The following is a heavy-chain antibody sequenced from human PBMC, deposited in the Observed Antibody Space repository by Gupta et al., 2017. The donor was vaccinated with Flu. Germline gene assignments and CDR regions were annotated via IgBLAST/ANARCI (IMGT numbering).Heavy chain of an antibody. V-gene: IGHV3-30-3*01. D-gene: IGHD3-3*01. Sequence: QVPLAQSGGSVVQPGRSLRLSCAASGFTFRSHVMHWVRQAPCQVLESVAVISDDGSNKYYGDSVKGRFTIASDNSKNTLFLQMNSLRAEDTAVYYCARGSETIFGVVSFRGGYMDVWGKGTTVTVSS. J-gene: IGHJ6*03. CDR1: GFTFRSHV. CDR2: ISDDGSNK. CDR3: ARGSETIFGVVSFRGGYMDV.